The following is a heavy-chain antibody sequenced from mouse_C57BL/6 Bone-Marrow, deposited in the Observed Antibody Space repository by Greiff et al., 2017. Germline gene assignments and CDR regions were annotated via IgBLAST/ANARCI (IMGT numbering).Heavy chain of an antibody. D-gene: IGHD1-1*01. Sequence: VKLVESGAELARPGASVKLSCKASGYTFTSSGISWVKQRTGQGLEWIGEIYPRSGNTYYTEKFKGKATLTADKSSSTAYMELRSLTSEDSAVYFCARPYYYGSSQSFYAMDYWGQGTSVTVSS. CDR1: GYTFTSSG. CDR2: IYPRSGNT. J-gene: IGHJ4*01. V-gene: IGHV1-81*01. CDR3: ARPYYYGSSQSFYAMDY.